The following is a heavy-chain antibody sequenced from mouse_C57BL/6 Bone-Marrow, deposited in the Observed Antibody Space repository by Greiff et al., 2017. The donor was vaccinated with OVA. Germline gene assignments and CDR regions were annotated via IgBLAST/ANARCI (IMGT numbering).Heavy chain of an antibody. CDR1: GYAFSSSW. J-gene: IGHJ1*03. D-gene: IGHD1-1*01. Sequence: VKLQESGPELVKPGASVKISCKASGYAFSSSWMNWVKQRPGTGLEWIGRIYPGDGDTNYNGKFKGKATLTADKSSSTAYRQLSSLTSEDSAVYFCARSPYYYGSSHWDFDVWGTGTTVTVSS. V-gene: IGHV1-82*01. CDR3: ARSPYYYGSSHWDFDV. CDR2: IYPGDGDT.